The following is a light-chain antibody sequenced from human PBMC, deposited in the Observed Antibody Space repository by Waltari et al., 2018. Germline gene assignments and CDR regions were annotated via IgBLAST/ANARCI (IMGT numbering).Light chain of an antibody. Sequence: QSALTQPASVSGSPGQSIPISCTGPSSDVGSYNLLSWYQQHPGKAPKLMIYEGSKRPSGVSNRFSGSKSGNTASLTISGLQAEDEADYYCCSYAGSSTFVVFGGGTKLTVL. CDR2: EGS. V-gene: IGLV2-23*03. J-gene: IGLJ2*01. CDR3: CSYAGSSTFVV. CDR1: SSDVGSYNL.